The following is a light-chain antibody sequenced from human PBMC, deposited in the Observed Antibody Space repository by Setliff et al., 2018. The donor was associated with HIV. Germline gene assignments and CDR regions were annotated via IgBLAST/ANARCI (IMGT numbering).Light chain of an antibody. CDR1: SSNIGDYNY. Sequence: ALTQPPSASGSPGQSVTISCTGTSSNIGDYNYVSWYQQHPGKAPKLMIYEVNKRPSGVPDRFSGSKSGYTASLTVSGLQAEDEADYYCTTYAGSVEGVVFGGGTQLTVL. J-gene: IGLJ2*01. V-gene: IGLV2-8*01. CDR3: TTYAGSVEGVV. CDR2: EVN.